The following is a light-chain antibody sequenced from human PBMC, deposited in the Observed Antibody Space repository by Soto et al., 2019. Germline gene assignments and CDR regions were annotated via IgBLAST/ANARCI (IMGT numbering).Light chain of an antibody. Sequence: DIQLTQSPSFVSASVGDRITITCRTSQDITNHLAWYQQKPGKAPNLLIYAAFTLDRGVPSRFSGSGSGADFTLTISSLQPEDLATYYCQQLNSYPLTFCGGTKVEI. CDR2: AAF. J-gene: IGKJ4*01. V-gene: IGKV1-9*01. CDR3: QQLNSYPLT. CDR1: QDITNH.